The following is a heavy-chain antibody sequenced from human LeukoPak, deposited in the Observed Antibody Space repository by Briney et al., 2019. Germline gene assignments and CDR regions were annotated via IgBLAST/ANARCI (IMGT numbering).Heavy chain of an antibody. Sequence: GGSLRLSCAASGFTFSSYSMNWVRQAPGKGLEWVSSISSSSSYIYYADSVKGRFTISRDNSKNTLYLQMNSLRAEDTAVYYCARSRRITLYYFDYWGQGTLVTVSS. J-gene: IGHJ4*02. D-gene: IGHD3-10*01. CDR2: ISSSSSYI. CDR3: ARSRRITLYYFDY. CDR1: GFTFSSYS. V-gene: IGHV3-21*01.